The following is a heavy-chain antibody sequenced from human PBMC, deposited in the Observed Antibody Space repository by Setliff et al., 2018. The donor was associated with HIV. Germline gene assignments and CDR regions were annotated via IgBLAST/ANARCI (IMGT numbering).Heavy chain of an antibody. CDR1: GGSLSGYY. D-gene: IGHD3-10*01. V-gene: IGHV4-34*01. CDR3: AREGGQGYSGSGSFYHRNFDL. Sequence: SSDTLSLTCAVYGGSLSGYYWRWVRQSPGRGLAWIGEINQSGNTNFNPSLKSRLIISVDTSKNQFSLKLTSVTAADTALYYCAREGGQGYSGSGSFYHRNFDLWGRGTLVTVSS. CDR2: INQSGNT. J-gene: IGHJ2*01.